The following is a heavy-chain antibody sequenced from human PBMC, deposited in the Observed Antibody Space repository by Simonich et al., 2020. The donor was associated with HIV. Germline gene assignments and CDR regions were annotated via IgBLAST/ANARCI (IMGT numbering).Heavy chain of an antibody. V-gene: IGHV4-34*01. J-gene: IGHJ1*01. CDR2: INHSGST. CDR3: ARLTAGGLGEYFQH. CDR1: GGSFSGYY. Sequence: QVQLQQWGAGLLKPSETLSLTCAVYGGSFSGYYWSWIRQPPRKGLAWIGEINHSGSTNYNPSLKSRVTISVDTSKNQFSLKLSSVTAADTAVYYCARLTAGGLGEYFQHWGQGTLVTVSS. D-gene: IGHD6-13*01.